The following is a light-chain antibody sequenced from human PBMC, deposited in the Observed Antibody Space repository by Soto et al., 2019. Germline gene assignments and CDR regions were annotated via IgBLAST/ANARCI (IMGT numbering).Light chain of an antibody. Sequence: EIVLTQSPATLSLSPGESATLSCRASRSVSSYLAWYQQKPGQAPRLLIYDASNRATGIPARFSGSGSGTDFTLTISSLEPEDFAVYYCQQRSNWPQLTFGGGTKVDIK. CDR3: QQRSNWPQLT. CDR2: DAS. V-gene: IGKV3-11*01. CDR1: RSVSSY. J-gene: IGKJ4*01.